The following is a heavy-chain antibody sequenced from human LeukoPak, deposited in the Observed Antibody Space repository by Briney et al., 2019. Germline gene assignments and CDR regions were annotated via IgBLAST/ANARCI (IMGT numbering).Heavy chain of an antibody. CDR2: IYYSGST. D-gene: IGHD1-26*01. Sequence: SETLSHTCAESGGSTCGYYWSWSRQPPGKGLEWIGYIYYSGSTNYNPSLKSRVTISVETSKNQFSLNRSSDPDADTAVYYCTTQVSYSGSYAHWYCYLWGRGTLVTVSS. CDR3: TTQVSYSGSYAHWYCYL. V-gene: IGHV4-59*08. J-gene: IGHJ2*01. CDR1: GGSTCGYY.